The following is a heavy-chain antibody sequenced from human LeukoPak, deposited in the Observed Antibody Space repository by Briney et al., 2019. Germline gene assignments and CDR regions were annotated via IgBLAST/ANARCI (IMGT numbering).Heavy chain of an antibody. V-gene: IGHV3-7*01. D-gene: IGHD6-19*01. J-gene: IGHJ4*02. Sequence: GGSLRLSCAASGFTFRRHWMSWVRQAPGKGLERVAHMNQDGSAIYSVDSVKGRFTISRDNDKNSLHLQMNGLTVAYTAVYYCARTVPGYPDDYFDYWGQGTLVTVSS. CDR3: ARTVPGYPDDYFDY. CDR1: GFTFRRHW. CDR2: MNQDGSAI.